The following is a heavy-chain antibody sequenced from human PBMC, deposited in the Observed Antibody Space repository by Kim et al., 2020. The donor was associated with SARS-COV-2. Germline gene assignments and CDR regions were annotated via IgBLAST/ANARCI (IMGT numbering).Heavy chain of an antibody. V-gene: IGHV7-4-1*02. Sequence: PTYAQGFTGRFVFSLDTSVSTAYLQISSLKAEDTAVYYCARDDGSGSYDYWGQGTLVTVSS. J-gene: IGHJ4*02. CDR2: P. D-gene: IGHD3-10*01. CDR3: ARDDGSGSYDY.